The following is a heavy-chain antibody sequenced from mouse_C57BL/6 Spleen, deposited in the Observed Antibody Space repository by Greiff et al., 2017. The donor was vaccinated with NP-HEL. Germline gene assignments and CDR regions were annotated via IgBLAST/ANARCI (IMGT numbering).Heavy chain of an antibody. J-gene: IGHJ1*03. CDR3: ARSRYYSNSYWYFDV. CDR1: GYTFTSYT. Sequence: QVQLQQSGAELARPGASVKMSCKASGYTFTSYTMHWVKQRPGQGLEWIGYINPSSGYTKYNQKFKDKATLTADKSSSTAYMQLSSLTSEDSAVYYCARSRYYSNSYWYFDVWGTGTTVTVSS. V-gene: IGHV1-4*01. CDR2: INPSSGYT. D-gene: IGHD2-5*01.